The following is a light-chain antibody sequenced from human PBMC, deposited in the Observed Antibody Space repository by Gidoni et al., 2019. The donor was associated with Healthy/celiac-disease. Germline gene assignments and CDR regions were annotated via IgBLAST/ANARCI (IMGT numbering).Light chain of an antibody. Sequence: QSALTQPPSVSGSPGQSVTISCTGTSSDVGSYNRVSWYQQPPGTAPKLMIYEDSNRPAGVPDRFSGSKSGNTASLTISGLQAEDAADYYCSLYTSSHVVFGGGTKLTVL. J-gene: IGLJ2*01. CDR2: EDS. CDR1: SSDVGSYNR. CDR3: SLYTSSHVV. V-gene: IGLV2-18*01.